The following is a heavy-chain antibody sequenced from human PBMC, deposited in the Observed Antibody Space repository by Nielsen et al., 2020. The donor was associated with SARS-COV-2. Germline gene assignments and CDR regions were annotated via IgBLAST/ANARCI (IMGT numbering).Heavy chain of an antibody. CDR3: ARITRTNTIFGLAYYFDY. Sequence: SGPTLVKPTQTLTLTCTFSGFSLSTSGMCVSWIRQPPGKALEWLARIDWDDDKYYSTALKTSLTISKDTSKNQVVLTMTNMDPVDTATYYCARITRTNTIFGLAYYFDYWGQGTLVTVSS. CDR2: IDWDDDK. CDR1: GFSLSTSGMC. V-gene: IGHV2-70*11. D-gene: IGHD3-3*01. J-gene: IGHJ4*02.